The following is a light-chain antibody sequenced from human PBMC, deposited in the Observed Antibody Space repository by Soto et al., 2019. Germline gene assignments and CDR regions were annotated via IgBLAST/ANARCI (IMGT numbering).Light chain of an antibody. Sequence: DIQMTQSPSTLSASVGDRVTITCRASQTIDSWLAWYQQRPGKPPNLLIYKASTLASGVPSRFNGSGSAIHFSYPIHPLHPNHFETYYCQKHHIYAGAFAQGTKV. CDR1: QTIDSW. CDR2: KAS. J-gene: IGKJ1*01. V-gene: IGKV1-5*03. CDR3: QKHHIYAGA.